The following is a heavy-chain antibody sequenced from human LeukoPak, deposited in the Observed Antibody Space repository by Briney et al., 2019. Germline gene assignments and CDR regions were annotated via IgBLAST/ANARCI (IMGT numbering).Heavy chain of an antibody. CDR1: GFTFNNYA. CDR2: ISASGGTT. Sequence: GGSLRLSCAASGFTFNNYAMSWVRQAPGKGLEWVSAISASGGTTYYADSVKGRFTISRDNSENTLFLQMNSLRAEDTAVYYCAKEPREYCSSTSCPNWFDSSGQGTLVTVSS. D-gene: IGHD2-2*01. V-gene: IGHV3-23*01. CDR3: AKEPREYCSSTSCPNWFDS. J-gene: IGHJ5*01.